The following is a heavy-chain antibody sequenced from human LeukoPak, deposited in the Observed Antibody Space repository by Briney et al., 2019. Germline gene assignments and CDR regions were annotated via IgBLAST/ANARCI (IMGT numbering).Heavy chain of an antibody. J-gene: IGHJ4*02. V-gene: IGHV3-7*01. CDR3: AREYLPPSHLYYFDY. CDR1: GFTFSSYW. CDR2: IKQDGSEK. Sequence: PGGSLRLSCAASGFTFSSYWMSWVRQAPGKGLEWVANIKQDGSEKYYVDSVKGRFTISRDNAKNSLYLQMNSLRAEDTAVYYCAREYLPPSHLYYFDYWGQGTLVTVSS.